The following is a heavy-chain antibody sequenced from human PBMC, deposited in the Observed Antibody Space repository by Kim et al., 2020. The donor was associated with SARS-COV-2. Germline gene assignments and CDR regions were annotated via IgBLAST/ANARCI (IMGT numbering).Heavy chain of an antibody. Sequence: SETLSLTCAVYGGSFSGYYWTWVRQSPGKGLEWIGEINHRGFTNYSPSLKSRVTISVDTSKNQFSLKVTSVTAADAAVYYCAGGSAYRPTKPYDWGPGTLVTVSS. CDR3: AGGSAYRPTKPYD. CDR2: INHRGFT. V-gene: IGHV4-34*01. J-gene: IGHJ4*02. CDR1: GGSFSGYY. D-gene: IGHD5-12*01.